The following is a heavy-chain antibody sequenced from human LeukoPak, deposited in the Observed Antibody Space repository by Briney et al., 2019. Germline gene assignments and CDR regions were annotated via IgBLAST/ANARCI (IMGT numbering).Heavy chain of an antibody. V-gene: IGHV3-21*04. CDR1: GFTFSNYH. D-gene: IGHD2-8*02. CDR3: ARDGPGP. CDR2: ISSSSSYI. Sequence: PGGSLRLSCAASGFTFSNYHINWVRQAPGKGLEWVSSISSSSSYIYYADSVKGRFTISRDNSKNTLYLQMNSLRAEDTAVYYCARDGPGPWGQGTLVTVSS. J-gene: IGHJ5*02.